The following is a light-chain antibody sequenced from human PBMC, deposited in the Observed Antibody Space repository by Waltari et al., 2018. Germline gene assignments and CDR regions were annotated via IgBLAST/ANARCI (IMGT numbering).Light chain of an antibody. CDR2: GQS. V-gene: IGLV3-19*01. CDR3: HSRDSSSTRF. CDR1: SLRRYY. J-gene: IGLJ2*01. Sequence: SSELTQDPTVSVALGQTVRITCQGDSLRRYYPSWYQQRPGQAPILVFYGQSSGPSGIPDRFSGSISGNTASLTITGAQAEDEADCYCHSRDSSSTRFFGGGTRLTV.